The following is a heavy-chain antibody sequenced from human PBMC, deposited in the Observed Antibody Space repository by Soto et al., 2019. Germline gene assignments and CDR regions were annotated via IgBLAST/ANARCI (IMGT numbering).Heavy chain of an antibody. Sequence: LSLTCAVSGGSISSGGYSWSWIRQPPGKGLEWIGYIYHSGSTYYNPSLESRVTISVDRSKNQFSLKLSSVTAADTAVYYCARAPIVAGAFDIWDQGTMVTVS. CDR3: ARAPIVAGAFDI. CDR1: GGSISSGGYS. V-gene: IGHV4-30-2*01. J-gene: IGHJ3*02. D-gene: IGHD2-15*01. CDR2: IYHSGST.